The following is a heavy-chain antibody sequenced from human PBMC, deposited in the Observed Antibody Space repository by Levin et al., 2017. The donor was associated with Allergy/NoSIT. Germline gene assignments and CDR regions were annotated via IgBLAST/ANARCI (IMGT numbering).Heavy chain of an antibody. Sequence: GGSLRLSCAVSGFTFSNYAMLWVRQAPGKGLVWVAVIAYDGHNKDYADSAKGRFTISRDNSDNTLHLQMDSLTTEDTGIYYCARGSAATGTYYLDYWGQGTLVTVSS. CDR1: GFTFSNYA. CDR2: IAYDGHNK. V-gene: IGHV3-30-3*01. D-gene: IGHD3-9*01. CDR3: ARGSAATGTYYLDY. J-gene: IGHJ4*02.